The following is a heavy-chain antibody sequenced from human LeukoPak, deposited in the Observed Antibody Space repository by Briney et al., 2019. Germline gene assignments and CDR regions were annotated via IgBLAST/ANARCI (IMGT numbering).Heavy chain of an antibody. J-gene: IGHJ4*02. CDR2: IHTSGST. CDR1: GGSISSASYD. CDR3: ARHTGTTWGAFDY. Sequence: KTSETLSLTCTVSGGSISSASYDWSWIRQPAGKGLEWIGRIHTSGSTNYNPSLKSRVTISVDTSKNQFFLKLSSVTAADSAVYYCARHTGTTWGAFDYWGQGTLVTVSS. D-gene: IGHD1-1*01. V-gene: IGHV4-61*02.